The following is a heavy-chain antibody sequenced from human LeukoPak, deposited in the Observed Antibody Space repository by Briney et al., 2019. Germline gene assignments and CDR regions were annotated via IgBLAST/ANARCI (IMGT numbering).Heavy chain of an antibody. Sequence: GGSLRLSCAASGFTVSTKYMSWVRQSPVKGLEWVSITYSGGVTYYADSVRGRFTISRDNSKNTMDLQMDSLRADDTAIYYCAREKSRGGDFYGMDVWGQGTTVTVSS. J-gene: IGHJ6*02. CDR2: TYSGGVT. V-gene: IGHV3-53*01. CDR3: AREKSRGGDFYGMDV. CDR1: GFTVSTKY. D-gene: IGHD2-15*01.